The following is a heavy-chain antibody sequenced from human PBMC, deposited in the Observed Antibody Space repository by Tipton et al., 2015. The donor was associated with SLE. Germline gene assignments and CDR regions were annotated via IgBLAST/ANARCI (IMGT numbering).Heavy chain of an antibody. CDR1: HYTFTSYG. V-gene: IGHV1-46*01. D-gene: IGHD1-26*01. Sequence: QSGAEVKKPGASVKVSCKASHYTFTSYGITWVRQAPGQGLEWMGIVNPDGGATSYAQRFQGRVTVTADTSSNTVYVELSGLRSEDTAVYYCARDRSRSGSDVFDYWGHGSLVTVSS. J-gene: IGHJ4*01. CDR2: VNPDGGAT. CDR3: ARDRSRSGSDVFDY.